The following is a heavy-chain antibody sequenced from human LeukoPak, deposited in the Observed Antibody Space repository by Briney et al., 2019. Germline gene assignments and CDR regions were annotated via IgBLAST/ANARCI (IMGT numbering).Heavy chain of an antibody. CDR2: IYSGGST. V-gene: IGHV3-53*01. J-gene: IGHJ3*02. CDR3: ARVGAAAPYDAFDI. Sequence: PGGSLRLSCSASGFTVSSNYMSWVRQAPGKGLEWVSVIYSGGSTYYADSVKGRFTISRDNSKNTLYLQMNSLRAEDTAVYYCARVGAAAPYDAFDIWGQGTMVTVSS. D-gene: IGHD6-13*01. CDR1: GFTVSSNY.